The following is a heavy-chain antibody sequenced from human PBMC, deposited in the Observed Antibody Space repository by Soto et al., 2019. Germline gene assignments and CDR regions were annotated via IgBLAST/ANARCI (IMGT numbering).Heavy chain of an antibody. D-gene: IGHD3-10*01. Sequence: PGGSLRLSCAASGFTFSSYSMNWVRQAPGKGLEWVSSISSSSSYIYYADPVKGRFTISRDNAKNSLYLQMNSLRAEDTAVYYCARDLVQRVDYYYGMDVWGQGTTVTVSS. CDR1: GFTFSSYS. V-gene: IGHV3-21*01. CDR2: ISSSSSYI. CDR3: ARDLVQRVDYYYGMDV. J-gene: IGHJ6*02.